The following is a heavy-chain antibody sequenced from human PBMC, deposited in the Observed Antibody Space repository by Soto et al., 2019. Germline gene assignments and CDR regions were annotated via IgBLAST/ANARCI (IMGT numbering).Heavy chain of an antibody. J-gene: IGHJ3*01. CDR3: ARGDRGAFDL. V-gene: IGHV3-74*01. Sequence: EVQLVESGGGLVRPGGSLSLACAASGFTFSYYWMHWVRQAPGKGLVWVSRINSDGSSTTYADFVKGRFIISRDNARNAVDLHMNSVRVEDTAVYYCARGDRGAFDLWGQGTVVTVSS. CDR1: GFTFSYYW. CDR2: INSDGSST. D-gene: IGHD1-26*01.